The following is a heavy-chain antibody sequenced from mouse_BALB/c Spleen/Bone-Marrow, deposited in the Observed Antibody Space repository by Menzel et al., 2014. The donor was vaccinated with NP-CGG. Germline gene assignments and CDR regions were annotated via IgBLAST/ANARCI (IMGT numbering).Heavy chain of an antibody. V-gene: IGHV1S53*02. D-gene: IGHD4-1*01. CDR2: ISPGDGVI. CDR3: KRSLGRFAY. Sequence: QVQLQQSDAELVKPGASVKISCKASGYTFTDHAIHWVKQKPEQGLEWIGYISPGDGVIKYSEKFKGKAILTADKSSSTAYMQLNSLTSEDSAVYFCKRSLGRFAYWGQGTLVTVSA. CDR1: GYTFTDHA. J-gene: IGHJ3*01.